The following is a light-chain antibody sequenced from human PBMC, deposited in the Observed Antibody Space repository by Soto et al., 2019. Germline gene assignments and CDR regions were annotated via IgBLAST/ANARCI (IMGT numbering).Light chain of an antibody. Sequence: EIVMTQYPATLSVSPGERATLSCRASQSVGSNLAWYQQKPGQAPRLLIYGASTRATVIPARFSGSGSGTEFTLTISSLQSEDFAIYFCQQYNNWPPDRTFGQGTKVEIK. CDR2: GAS. CDR1: QSVGSN. J-gene: IGKJ1*01. CDR3: QQYNNWPPDRT. V-gene: IGKV3-15*01.